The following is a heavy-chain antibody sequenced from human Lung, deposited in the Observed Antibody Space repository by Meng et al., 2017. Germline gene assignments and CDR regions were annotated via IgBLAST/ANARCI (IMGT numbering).Heavy chain of an antibody. Sequence: QVQLVESGGGVVQPGRSLRLSCAASGFTFSSYGMHWVRQAPGKGLEWVAVIWYDGSNKYYADSVKGRFTISRDNSKNTLYLQMNSLRAEDTAVYYGARGRYSSSSAVVDYWCQGTLVTVSS. D-gene: IGHD6-13*01. V-gene: IGHV3-33*01. CDR3: ARGRYSSSSAVVDY. J-gene: IGHJ4*02. CDR1: GFTFSSYG. CDR2: IWYDGSNK.